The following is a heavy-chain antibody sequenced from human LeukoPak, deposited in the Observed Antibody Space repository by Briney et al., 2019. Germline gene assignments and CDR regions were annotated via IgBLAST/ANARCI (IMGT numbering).Heavy chain of an antibody. CDR3: AKDPGYSSYPVGDY. CDR2: ISGSGGST. Sequence: GGSLRLSCAASGFTFSSYAMSWVRQAPGKGLEWVSAISGSGGSTYYADSVKGRFTISRDNSKNTLYLQMNSLRAEGTAVYYCAKDPGYSSYPVGDYWGQGTLVTVSS. J-gene: IGHJ4*02. V-gene: IGHV3-23*01. D-gene: IGHD6-13*01. CDR1: GFTFSSYA.